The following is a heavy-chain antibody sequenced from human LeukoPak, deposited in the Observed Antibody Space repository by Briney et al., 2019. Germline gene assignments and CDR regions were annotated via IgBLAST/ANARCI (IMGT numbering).Heavy chain of an antibody. CDR2: IYSAGST. Sequence: GGSLRLSCAASGFTLSSNYMSWVRQAPGRGLEWVSLIYSAGSTYYGDSVKGRFTISRDNSKNTLYLQMNSLRAEDTAVYYCARDGVRGYAFGPFVYWGQGTLVTVSS. CDR1: GFTLSSNY. D-gene: IGHD5-18*01. V-gene: IGHV3-53*01. J-gene: IGHJ4*02. CDR3: ARDGVRGYAFGPFVY.